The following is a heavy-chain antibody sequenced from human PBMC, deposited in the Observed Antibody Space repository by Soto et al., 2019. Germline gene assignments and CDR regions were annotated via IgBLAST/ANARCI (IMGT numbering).Heavy chain of an antibody. V-gene: IGHV4-4*07. J-gene: IGHJ5*02. Sequence: SETLSLTCTVSGASMNSYHWSWIRQPAGKGLEWIGHIHSSGSTNYNPSLKSRVTMSVETSKNQFSLRLMSLTAADTAVYYCARDQGVAAAGITWFDPWGQGSLVTVSS. D-gene: IGHD6-13*01. CDR2: IHSSGST. CDR3: ARDQGVAAAGITWFDP. CDR1: GASMNSYH.